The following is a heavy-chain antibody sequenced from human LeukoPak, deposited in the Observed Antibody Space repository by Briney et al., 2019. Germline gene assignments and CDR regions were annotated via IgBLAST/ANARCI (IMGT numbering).Heavy chain of an antibody. Sequence: GGSLRLSCAASGFTLSDHYMDWVRQAPGKGLEWVGRTRNKANSYTTEYAASAKSRFTVSRDDSKNSLCLQMNSLKTEGTAVYYCAKKYPSSMAPLDYWGQGTLVTVSS. CDR1: GFTLSDHY. CDR3: AKKYPSSMAPLDY. V-gene: IGHV3-72*01. CDR2: TRNKANSYTT. D-gene: IGHD2/OR15-2a*01. J-gene: IGHJ4*02.